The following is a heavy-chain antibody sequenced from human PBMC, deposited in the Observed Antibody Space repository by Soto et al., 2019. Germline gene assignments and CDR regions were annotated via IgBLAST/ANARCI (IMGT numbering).Heavy chain of an antibody. CDR3: ARGAIVYDSSGYYYRWGFDY. J-gene: IGHJ4*02. D-gene: IGHD3-22*01. Sequence: ASVKVSCKASGGTFSSYAISWVRQAPGQGLEWMGGIIPIFGTANYAQKFQGRVTITADESTSTAYMELSSLRSEDTAVYYCARGAIVYDSSGYYYRWGFDYWGQGTLVTVSS. V-gene: IGHV1-69*13. CDR1: GGTFSSYA. CDR2: IIPIFGTA.